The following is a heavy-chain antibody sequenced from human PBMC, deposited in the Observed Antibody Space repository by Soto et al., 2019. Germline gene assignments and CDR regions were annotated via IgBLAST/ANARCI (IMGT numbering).Heavy chain of an antibody. CDR1: GFTFDDYA. J-gene: IGHJ4*02. CDR3: AKSGLVLGYGDYYFDY. D-gene: IGHD4-17*01. V-gene: IGHV3-9*01. Sequence: GGSLRLSCAASGFTFDDYAMHWVRQAPGKGLEWVSGISWNSGSIGYADSVKGRFTISRDNAKNSLYLQMNSLRAEDTALYYCAKSGLVLGYGDYYFDYWGQGTLVTVSS. CDR2: ISWNSGSI.